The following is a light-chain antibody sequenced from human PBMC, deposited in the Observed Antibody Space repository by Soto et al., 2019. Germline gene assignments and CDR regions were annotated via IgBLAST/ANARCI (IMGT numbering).Light chain of an antibody. Sequence: DIQVTQSPSTLSASVGDRVTITCRASQSIGYWLAWYQQKPGKAPKLLIYMASILESGVPSRFSGSGSGTEFTLTISSLQPDDFATYYCQQYNSCSGTFGQGTKLEIK. V-gene: IGKV1-5*03. CDR2: MAS. CDR1: QSIGYW. CDR3: QQYNSCSGT. J-gene: IGKJ2*02.